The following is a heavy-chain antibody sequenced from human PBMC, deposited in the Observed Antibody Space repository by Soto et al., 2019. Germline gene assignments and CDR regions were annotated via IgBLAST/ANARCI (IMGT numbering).Heavy chain of an antibody. V-gene: IGHV3-66*01. D-gene: IGHD4-17*01. J-gene: IGHJ3*02. CDR1: GFTVSSNY. Sequence: PGGSLRLSCAASGFTVSSNYMSWVRQAPGKGLEWVSVIYSGGSTYYADSVKGRFTISRDNSKNTLYLQMNSLRAEDTAVYYCARDPTVDYGDVEPSGAFDIWGQGTMVTVSS. CDR2: IYSGGST. CDR3: ARDPTVDYGDVEPSGAFDI.